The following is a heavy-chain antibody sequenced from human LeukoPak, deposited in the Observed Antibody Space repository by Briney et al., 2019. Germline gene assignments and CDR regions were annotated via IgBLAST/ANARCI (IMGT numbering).Heavy chain of an antibody. CDR1: GGSFSGYY. CDR3: ARASGYSYGYTDY. D-gene: IGHD5-18*01. J-gene: IGHJ4*02. CDR2: INHRGNT. Sequence: PSETLSLTCAVYGGSFSGYYWSWIRQPPGKGLEWIGEINHRGNTNYNPSLKSRVTLSVDTSKNQFSLKMTSVTAADTAVYYCARASGYSYGYTDYWGQGTLVTVSS. V-gene: IGHV4-34*01.